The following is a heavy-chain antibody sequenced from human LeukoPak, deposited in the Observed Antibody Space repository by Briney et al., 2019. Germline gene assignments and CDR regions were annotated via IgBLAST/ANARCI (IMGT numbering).Heavy chain of an antibody. Sequence: GTSLRLSCATSGINFGASIMHWIRQAPGKGLEWVAGLSFDESSYYGGSVEGRFIIFGDNSKRTLYLQMNSLKVEDTALYYCAREGHSSGFAPAFDTWGQGTMVTVSS. CDR1: GINFGASI. D-gene: IGHD6-19*01. V-gene: IGHV3-30*04. CDR3: AREGHSSGFAPAFDT. J-gene: IGHJ3*02. CDR2: LSFDESS.